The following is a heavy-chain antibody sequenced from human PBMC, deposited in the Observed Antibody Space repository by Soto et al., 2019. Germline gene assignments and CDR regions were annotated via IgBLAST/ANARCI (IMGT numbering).Heavy chain of an antibody. V-gene: IGHV1-46*01. CDR1: GYTFTIYD. CDR3: ARAEFEYLQQ. Sequence: GASVKVSCKSSGYTFTIYDTHGVRQAPGQGLEWMGIINPSGGSTSYAQKFQGRVTMTRDTSTSTVYMELTSLRSEDTAVYYCARAEFEYLQQWGQGTLVTVSS. J-gene: IGHJ1*01. CDR2: INPSGGST.